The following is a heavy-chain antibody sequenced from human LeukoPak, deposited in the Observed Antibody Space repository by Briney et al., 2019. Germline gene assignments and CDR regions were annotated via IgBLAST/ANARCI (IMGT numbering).Heavy chain of an antibody. D-gene: IGHD5-24*01. CDR3: ATKESRDGYNYAASDY. CDR2: IIPIFGTA. J-gene: IGHJ4*02. V-gene: IGHV1-69*13. Sequence: ASVKVSCKASGGTFSSYAISWVRQAPGQGLEWMGGIIPIFGTANYAQKFQGRVTITADESTSTAYMELSSLRSEDTAVYYCATKESRDGYNYAASDYWGQGTLVTVSS. CDR1: GGTFSSYA.